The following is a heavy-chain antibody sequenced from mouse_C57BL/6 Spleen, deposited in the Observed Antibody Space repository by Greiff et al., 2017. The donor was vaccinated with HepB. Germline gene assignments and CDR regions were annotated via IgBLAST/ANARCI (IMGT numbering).Heavy chain of an antibody. CDR1: GYSFTGYY. Sequence: EVPLVDSGPELVKPGASVKISCKASGYSFTGYYMPWVQQSSEKSLEWIGEINPSTGGTSYNQKFKGKATLTVDKSSSTAYMQLKSLTSEDSAVYYCAPIYYYGSSYTWFAYWGQGTLVTVSA. CDR3: APIYYYGSSYTWFAY. D-gene: IGHD1-1*01. CDR2: INPSTGGT. J-gene: IGHJ3*01. V-gene: IGHV1-43*01.